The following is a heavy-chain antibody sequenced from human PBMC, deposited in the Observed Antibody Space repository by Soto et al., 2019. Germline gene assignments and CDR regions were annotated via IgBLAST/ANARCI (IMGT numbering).Heavy chain of an antibody. CDR2: IVVGSGNT. J-gene: IGHJ6*02. Sequence: EASVKVSCKASGFTFTSSAVQWVRQARGQRLEWIGWIVVGSGNTNYAQKFQERVTITRDMSTSTAYMELSSLRSEDTAVYYCAAEDGSGSYYNGLGYYGMDVWGQGTTVTVSS. D-gene: IGHD3-10*01. CDR3: AAEDGSGSYYNGLGYYGMDV. V-gene: IGHV1-58*01. CDR1: GFTFTSSA.